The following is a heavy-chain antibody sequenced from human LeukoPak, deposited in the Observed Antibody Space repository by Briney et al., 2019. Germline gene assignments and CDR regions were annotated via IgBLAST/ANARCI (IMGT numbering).Heavy chain of an antibody. Sequence: PSETPSLTCAVYGGSFSGYYWSWIRQPPGKGLEWIGEIHHSGSTNYNPSLKSRVTISVDTSKNQFSLKLSSVTAADTGVYYCARGSPLPYFDWLLPYFDYWGQGTLVTVSS. J-gene: IGHJ4*02. CDR2: IHHSGST. V-gene: IGHV4-34*01. D-gene: IGHD3-9*01. CDR1: GGSFSGYY. CDR3: ARGSPLPYFDWLLPYFDY.